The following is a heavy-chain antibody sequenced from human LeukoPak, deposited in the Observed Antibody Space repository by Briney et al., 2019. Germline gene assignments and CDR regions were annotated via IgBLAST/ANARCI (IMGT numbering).Heavy chain of an antibody. D-gene: IGHD4-17*01. V-gene: IGHV4-39*01. CDR2: IYDSGST. CDR1: GGSIRSSYYY. Sequence: PSETLSLTCTVSGGSIRSSYYYWDWIRQPPGKGPEWIGSIYDSGSTYYNPSLKSRVTISVDTSKNQFSLKLSSVTAADTAVYYCARRANDYGDYGVFDYWGQGTLVTVSS. J-gene: IGHJ4*02. CDR3: ARRANDYGDYGVFDY.